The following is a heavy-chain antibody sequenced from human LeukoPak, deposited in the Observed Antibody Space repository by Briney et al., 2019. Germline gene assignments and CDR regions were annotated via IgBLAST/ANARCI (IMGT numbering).Heavy chain of an antibody. D-gene: IGHD6-19*01. V-gene: IGHV3-66*02. CDR3: ARAISSGWSFDY. J-gene: IGHJ4*02. CDR2: IYSGGST. CDR1: RFTVSSNY. Sequence: PGGSLRLSCAASRFTVSSNYMSWVRQAPGKRLEWVSVIYSGGSTYYADSVKGRFTISRDNSKNTLYLQMNSLRAEDTAVYYCARAISSGWSFDYWGQGTLVTVSS.